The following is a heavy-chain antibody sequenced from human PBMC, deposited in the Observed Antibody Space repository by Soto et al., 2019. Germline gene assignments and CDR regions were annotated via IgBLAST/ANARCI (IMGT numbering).Heavy chain of an antibody. D-gene: IGHD6-13*01. J-gene: IGHJ6*03. CDR1: GYTFTGYY. CDR2: INPNSGGT. V-gene: IGHV1-2*04. CDR3: ARGGRYSSSWYPTKYYYYYYMDV. Sequence: ASVKVSCKASGYTFTGYYMHWVRQAPGQGLEWMGWINPNSGGTNYAQKFQGWVTMTRDTSISTAYMELSRLRSDDTAVYYCARGGRYSSSWYPTKYYYYYYMDVWGKGTTVTVSS.